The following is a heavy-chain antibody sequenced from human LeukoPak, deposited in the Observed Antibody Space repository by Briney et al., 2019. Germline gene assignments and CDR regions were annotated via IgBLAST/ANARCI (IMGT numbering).Heavy chain of an antibody. V-gene: IGHV4-34*01. J-gene: IGHJ5*02. Sequence: SETLSLTCAVYGGSFSGYYWSWIRQPPGKGLEWIGEINHSGSTNYNPSLKSRVTISVDTSKNQFSLKLSSVAAADTAVYYCARGSRQWLVRYWFDPWGQGTLVTVSS. CDR3: ARGSRQWLVRYWFDP. CDR2: INHSGST. CDR1: GGSFSGYY. D-gene: IGHD6-19*01.